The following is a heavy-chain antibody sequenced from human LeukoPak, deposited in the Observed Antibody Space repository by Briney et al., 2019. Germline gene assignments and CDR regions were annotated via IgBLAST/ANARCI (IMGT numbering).Heavy chain of an antibody. D-gene: IGHD6-13*01. Sequence: GRSLRLSCAASGFTFLRHSMHWIRQAPGKGLEWVAVISYDGSNKYYAASVKGRFAISRNNSKDTLYLEMHSLRSDDTAVYYCARGLIAEEFFRHWGQGTLVTVSS. CDR2: ISYDGSNK. CDR1: GFTFLRHS. CDR3: ARGLIAEEFFRH. J-gene: IGHJ1*01. V-gene: IGHV3-30*09.